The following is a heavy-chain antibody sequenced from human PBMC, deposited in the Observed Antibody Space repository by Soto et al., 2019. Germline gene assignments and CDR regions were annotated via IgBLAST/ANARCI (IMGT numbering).Heavy chain of an antibody. CDR2: IYYIGIT. Sequence: PSETLSLTCTVSGGSISSYYWSWIRQPPGKGLEWIGYIYYIGITDYNPSLKSRVTISVDTSKSQFSLKLSSVTAADTAVYYCARGGGVYYFDYWGQGTLVTVSS. D-gene: IGHD2-8*02. V-gene: IGHV4-59*01. CDR3: ARGGGVYYFDY. CDR1: GGSISSYY. J-gene: IGHJ4*02.